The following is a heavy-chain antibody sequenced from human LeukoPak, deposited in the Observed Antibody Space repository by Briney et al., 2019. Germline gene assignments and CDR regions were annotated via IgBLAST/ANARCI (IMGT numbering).Heavy chain of an antibody. CDR2: ISYDGSNK. J-gene: IGHJ4*02. V-gene: IGHV3-30*18. Sequence: GGSLRLSCAASGFAFSSYEMNWVRQAPGKGLEWVAVISYDGSNKYYADSVKGRFTISRDNSKNTLYLQMNSLRAEDTAVYYCAKWRTAMDYWGQGTLVTVSS. CDR1: GFAFSSYE. CDR3: AKWRTAMDY. D-gene: IGHD2-21*02.